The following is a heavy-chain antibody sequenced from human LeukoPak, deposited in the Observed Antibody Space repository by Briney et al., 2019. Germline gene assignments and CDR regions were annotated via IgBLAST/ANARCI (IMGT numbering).Heavy chain of an antibody. CDR1: GFTFSSYA. CDR3: ARSIVGATRGAFDI. CDR2: ISYDGSNK. J-gene: IGHJ3*02. Sequence: PGGSLRLSCAASGFTFSSYAMHWVRQAPGKGLEWVAVISYDGSNKYYADSVKGRFTISRDNSKNTLYLQMNSLRAEDTAVHYCARSIVGATRGAFDIWGQGTMVTVSS. V-gene: IGHV3-30-3*01. D-gene: IGHD1-26*01.